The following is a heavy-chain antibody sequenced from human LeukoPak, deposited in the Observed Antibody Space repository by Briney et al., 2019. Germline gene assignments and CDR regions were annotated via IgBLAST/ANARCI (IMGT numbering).Heavy chain of an antibody. CDR2: IIPIFGTA. Sequence: ASVKVSCKASGGTFSSYAISWVRQAPGQGLEWMGGIIPIFGTANYAQKFQGRVTITADKSTSTAYMELSSLRSEDTAVYYCARDAVAAAGMYYYYYYMDVWGKGTTVTVSS. CDR3: ARDAVAAAGMYYYYYYMDV. V-gene: IGHV1-69*06. CDR1: GGTFSSYA. D-gene: IGHD6-13*01. J-gene: IGHJ6*03.